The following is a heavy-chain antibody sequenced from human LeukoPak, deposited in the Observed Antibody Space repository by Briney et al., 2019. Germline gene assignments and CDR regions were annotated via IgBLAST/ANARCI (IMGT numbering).Heavy chain of an antibody. CDR3: ARRQAQWLGCFDY. CDR2: IYYSGST. D-gene: IGHD6-19*01. Sequence: SETLSLTCTVSGGSINSYYWGWIRQPPGKGLEWIGSIYYSGSTYYNPSLKSRVTISVDTSKNQFSLKLSSVTAADTAVYYCARRQAQWLGCFDYWGQGTLVTVSS. CDR1: GGSINSYY. J-gene: IGHJ4*02. V-gene: IGHV4-39*01.